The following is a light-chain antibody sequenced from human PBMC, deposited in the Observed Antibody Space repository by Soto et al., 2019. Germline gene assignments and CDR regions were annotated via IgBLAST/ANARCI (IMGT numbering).Light chain of an antibody. Sequence: DIVITPSPGSLPVPTGESAFTSCSSRQSLLCSDGYSSLDWYRHKSEQSPQFLVHLGSIRAPGVRDRCIGSRSGADFTLKITRVEADDLGIYYCMQARQGPPTFGGGTRVEVK. J-gene: IGKJ4*01. CDR3: MQARQGPPT. V-gene: IGKV2-28*01. CDR1: QSLLCSDGYSS. CDR2: LGS.